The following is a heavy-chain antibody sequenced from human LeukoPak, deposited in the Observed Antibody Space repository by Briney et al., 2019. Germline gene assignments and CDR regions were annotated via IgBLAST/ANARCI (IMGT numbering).Heavy chain of an antibody. CDR1: GGSISSSSYY. CDR2: IYYSGTT. Sequence: PSETLSLTCTVSGGSISSSSYYWGWIRQPPGKGLEWIGYIYYSGTTNYNPSLKSRVSMSVDTSKNQISLRLTSVTATDTAMYYCARQTGSGLFTLPGGQGTLVTVSS. V-gene: IGHV4-61*05. J-gene: IGHJ4*02. D-gene: IGHD3/OR15-3a*01. CDR3: ARQTGSGLFTLP.